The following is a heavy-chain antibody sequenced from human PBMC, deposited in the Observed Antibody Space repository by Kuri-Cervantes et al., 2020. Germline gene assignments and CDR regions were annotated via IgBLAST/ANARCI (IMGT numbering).Heavy chain of an antibody. CDR1: GYSISSGYY. D-gene: IGHD1-1*01. CDR2: IYHSGST. V-gene: IGHV4-38-2*02. J-gene: IGHJ4*02. CDR3: ARTQPNRQLFDY. Sequence: ESLKISCTVSGYSISSGYYWGWIRQPPGKGLEWIGSIYHSGSTYYNPSLKSRVTISVDTSKNQFSLKLSSVTAADTAVYYCARTQPNRQLFDYWGQGTLVTVSS.